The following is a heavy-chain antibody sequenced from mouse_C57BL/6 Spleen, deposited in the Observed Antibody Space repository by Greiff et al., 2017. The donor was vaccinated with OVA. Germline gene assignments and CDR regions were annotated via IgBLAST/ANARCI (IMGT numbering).Heavy chain of an antibody. CDR3: ARAGDSSAWFAY. Sequence: QVQLKESGPELVKPGASVKISCKASGYAFSSSWMNWVKQRPGKGLEWIGRIYPGDGDTKYNGKFKGKATLTADKSSSTAYMQRSSLASEDSAVYFCARAGDSSAWFAYWGQGTLVTVSA. D-gene: IGHD3-2*02. CDR1: GYAFSSSW. J-gene: IGHJ3*01. V-gene: IGHV1-82*01. CDR2: IYPGDGDT.